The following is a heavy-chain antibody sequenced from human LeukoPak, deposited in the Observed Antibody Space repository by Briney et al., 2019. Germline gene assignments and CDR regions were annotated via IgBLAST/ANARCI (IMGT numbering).Heavy chain of an antibody. CDR2: ISGRGSTV. CDR1: GFTFSDFS. D-gene: IGHD3-22*01. Sequence: GGSLRLSCAASGFTFSDFSINWVRQAPGRGLEWVSYISGRGSTVVYADSVKGRFTISRDNSKNTLYLQMNSLRAEDTAVYYCAKDYRRITMVVVVPHFDYWGQGTLVTVSS. J-gene: IGHJ4*02. V-gene: IGHV3-23*01. CDR3: AKDYRRITMVVVVPHFDY.